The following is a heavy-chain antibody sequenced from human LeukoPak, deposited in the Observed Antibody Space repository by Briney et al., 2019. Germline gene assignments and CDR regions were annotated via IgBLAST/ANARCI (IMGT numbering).Heavy chain of an antibody. J-gene: IGHJ3*02. V-gene: IGHV3-48*04. Sequence: GGSLRLSCVASGFTFSSYSMNWVRQAPGKGLEWISYISSSSSAIYYADSVKGRFTISRDNAKNSLYLQMNSLRAEDTAVYYCAAVSYLAFDIWGRGTMVTVSS. CDR2: ISSSSSAI. CDR3: AAVSYLAFDI. CDR1: GFTFSSYS. D-gene: IGHD6-19*01.